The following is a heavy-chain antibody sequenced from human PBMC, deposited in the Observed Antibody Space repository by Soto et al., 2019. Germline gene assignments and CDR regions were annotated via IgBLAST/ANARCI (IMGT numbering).Heavy chain of an antibody. CDR1: GGTFRSYA. CDR2: IIPIFGTA. V-gene: IGHV1-69*13. CDR3: AKSGLTPGSGWYYFDY. J-gene: IGHJ4*02. D-gene: IGHD6-19*01. Sequence: SVKVSCKASGGTFRSYAISWVRQAPGQGLEWMGGIIPIFGTANYAQKFQGRVTITADESTSTAYMELSSLKSKDTAVYYCAKSGLTPGSGWYYFDYWGQGTLVTVPS.